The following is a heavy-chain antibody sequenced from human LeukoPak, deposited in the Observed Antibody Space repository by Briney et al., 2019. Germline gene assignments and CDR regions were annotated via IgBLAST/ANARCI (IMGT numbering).Heavy chain of an antibody. D-gene: IGHD3-3*01. CDR2: SNHSGST. Sequence: SETLSLTCAVYGGSFSGYYWSWIRQPPGKGLEWIGESNHSGSTNYNPSLKSRVTISVDTSKNQFSLKLSSVTAADTAVYYCARGWDYDFWSGYYSRPIDYWGQGTLVTVSS. V-gene: IGHV4-34*01. CDR1: GGSFSGYY. J-gene: IGHJ4*02. CDR3: ARGWDYDFWSGYYSRPIDY.